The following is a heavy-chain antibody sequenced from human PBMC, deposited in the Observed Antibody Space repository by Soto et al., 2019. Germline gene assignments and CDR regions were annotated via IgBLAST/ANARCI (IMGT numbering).Heavy chain of an antibody. V-gene: IGHV2-5*01. D-gene: IGHD2-15*01. CDR3: VLRLGAVAATPRDCFDY. CDR2: IYWYDLK. Sequence: SGPTLVNPTQTLTLTCTFSGFSLSTSGGGVGRIRQPPGTALQCLELIYWYDLKRYSPSLKSRPTITKDTSKNQVVITMTNMDPVDTATYYFVLRLGAVAATPRDCFDYWGQGILVTVSS. CDR1: GFSLSTSGGG. J-gene: IGHJ4*02.